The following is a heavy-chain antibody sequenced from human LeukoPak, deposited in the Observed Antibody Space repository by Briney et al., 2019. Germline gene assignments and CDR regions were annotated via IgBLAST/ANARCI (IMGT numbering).Heavy chain of an antibody. J-gene: IGHJ3*02. CDR3: ARDQGTYYYGSGSYYNGMRAFDI. V-gene: IGHV4-38-2*02. D-gene: IGHD3-10*01. CDR1: GYSISSGYY. CDR2: IYYSGST. Sequence: PSETLSLTCTVSGYSISSGYYWGWIRQPPGKGLEWIGSIYYSGSTYYNPSLKSRVTISVDTSKNQFSLKLSSVTAADTAVYYCARDQGTYYYGSGSYYNGMRAFDIWGQGTMVTVSS.